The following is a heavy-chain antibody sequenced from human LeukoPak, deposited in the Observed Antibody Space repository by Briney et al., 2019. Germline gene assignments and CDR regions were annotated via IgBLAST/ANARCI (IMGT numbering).Heavy chain of an antibody. CDR3: ARDTHLGNFDY. D-gene: IGHD7-27*01. CDR1: GFTVSSNY. Sequence: GGSLRLSCAASGFTVSSNYMSWVRHAPGKGPEWVSVIYSGGGTYYADSVKGRFTISRDNSKNTPYLQMNSLRAEDTAVYYCARDTHLGNFDYWGQGTLVTVSS. J-gene: IGHJ4*02. CDR2: IYSGGGT. V-gene: IGHV3-53*01.